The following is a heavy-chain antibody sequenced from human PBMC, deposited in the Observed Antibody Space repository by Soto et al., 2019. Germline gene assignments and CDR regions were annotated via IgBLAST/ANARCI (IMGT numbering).Heavy chain of an antibody. CDR3: SRQVTTRRDFDY. CDR2: IRSKANSFAT. J-gene: IGHJ4*02. D-gene: IGHD4-4*01. Sequence: GALRLSCAASGFTFSGSAMHWVRQASGKGLEWVGRIRSKANSFATEYAASVKGRFTISRDDSKNTAYLQMNSLKTEDTAVYYCSRQVTTRRDFDYWGQGTLVTVSS. V-gene: IGHV3-73*01. CDR1: GFTFSGSA.